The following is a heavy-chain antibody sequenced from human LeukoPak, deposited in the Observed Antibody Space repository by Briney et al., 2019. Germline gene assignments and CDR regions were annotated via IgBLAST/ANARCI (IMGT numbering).Heavy chain of an antibody. Sequence: PSETLSLTCAVYGGSFSGYYWSWIRQPPGKGLEWIGEINHSGSTNYNPSLKSRVTISVDTSKNQFSLKLSSVTAADTAVYYCAAYSSSWSATRFDYWGQGTLVTVSS. D-gene: IGHD6-13*01. CDR1: GGSFSGYY. V-gene: IGHV4-34*01. J-gene: IGHJ4*02. CDR2: INHSGST. CDR3: AAYSSSWSATRFDY.